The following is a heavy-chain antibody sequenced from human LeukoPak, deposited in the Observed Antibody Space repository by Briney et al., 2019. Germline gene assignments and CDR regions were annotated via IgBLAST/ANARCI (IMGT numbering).Heavy chain of an antibody. CDR3: ARAGVSHYWYFDI. Sequence: SETLSLTCTVSGGSITNYYWSWIRQPPGKGLEWLGYIFYSGSTINNPSLKSRVTISVDTSKNQFSLRLTSVTAADTAVYYCARAGVSHYWYFDIWGRGTLVTVSS. CDR1: GGSITNYY. V-gene: IGHV4-59*01. J-gene: IGHJ2*01. CDR2: IFYSGST.